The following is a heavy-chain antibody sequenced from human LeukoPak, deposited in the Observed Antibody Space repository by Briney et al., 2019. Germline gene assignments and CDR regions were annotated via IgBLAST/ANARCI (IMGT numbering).Heavy chain of an antibody. CDR1: GGSFSSGGFY. D-gene: IGHD4-11*01. J-gene: IGHJ5*02. Sequence: ASQTLSLTCTVSGGSFSSGGFYWSWLRQHPGKALKWIGYISYTGNTYYNASLRSRVTISVDTSKNQFSLKLSSLTAADTAVYYCAREKVTTETNWFDPWGQGTLVTVSS. CDR3: AREKVTTETNWFDP. CDR2: ISYTGNT. V-gene: IGHV4-31*03.